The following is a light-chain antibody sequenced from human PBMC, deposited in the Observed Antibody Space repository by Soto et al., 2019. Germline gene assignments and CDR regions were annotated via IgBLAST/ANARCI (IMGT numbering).Light chain of an antibody. CDR1: QNVNGW. CDR2: KAS. J-gene: IGKJ1*01. CDR3: QQYDTLCT. Sequence: DIQMTQSPSTLSASVGDRVTITCRASQNVNGWLAWYQQKPGKAPKLLINKASSLESGVPSRFGGRGFGTEFTLTISSLQTDDFATYYCQQYDTLCTFGQGTKVEVK. V-gene: IGKV1-5*03.